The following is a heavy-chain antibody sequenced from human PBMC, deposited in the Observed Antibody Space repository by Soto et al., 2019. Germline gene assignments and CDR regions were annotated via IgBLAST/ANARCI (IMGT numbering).Heavy chain of an antibody. CDR2: IYPGDSDT. V-gene: IGHV5-51*01. CDR1: GYSFTSYW. CDR3: ARRRYCSGGSCQRNYYYYGMDV. D-gene: IGHD2-15*01. Sequence: PGESLKISCKGSGYSFTSYWISWVRQMPGKGLEWMGIIYPGDSDTRYSPSFQGQVTISADKSISTAYLQWSSLKASDTAMYYCARRRYCSGGSCQRNYYYYGMDVWGQGTTVTVSS. J-gene: IGHJ6*02.